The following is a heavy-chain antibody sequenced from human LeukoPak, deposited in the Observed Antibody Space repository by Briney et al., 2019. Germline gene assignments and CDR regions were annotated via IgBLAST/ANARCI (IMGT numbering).Heavy chain of an antibody. V-gene: IGHV4-34*01. D-gene: IGHD3-22*01. CDR1: GGSFSGYY. CDR2: INHSGST. CDR3: ASPPPPPMIFDY. Sequence: PSETLSLTCAVYGGSFSGYYWSWIRQPPGKGLEWIGEINHSGSTNYNPSLKSRVTISVDTSKNQFSLKLSSVTAADTAVYYCASPPPPPMIFDYWGQETLVTVS. J-gene: IGHJ4*02.